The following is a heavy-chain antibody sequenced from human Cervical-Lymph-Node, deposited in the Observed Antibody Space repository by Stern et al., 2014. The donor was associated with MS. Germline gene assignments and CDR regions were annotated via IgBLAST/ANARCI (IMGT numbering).Heavy chain of an antibody. V-gene: IGHV1-69*09. Sequence: QLQLVESGAEVKKPGSSVKVSCKASGCTFSSYAISWVRQAPGQGLEWMGRIIPILGIANYAQKFQGRVTITADKSTSTAYMELSSLRSEDTAVYYCARTPSGVGSGSYYPYFDYWGQGTLVTVSS. J-gene: IGHJ4*02. CDR2: IIPILGIA. CDR3: ARTPSGVGSGSYYPYFDY. CDR1: GCTFSSYA. D-gene: IGHD3-10*01.